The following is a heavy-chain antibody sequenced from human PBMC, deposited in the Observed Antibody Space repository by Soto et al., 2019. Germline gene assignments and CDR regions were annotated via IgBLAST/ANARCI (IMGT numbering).Heavy chain of an antibody. CDR3: AIPLPKQQLVRGAFDH. CDR2: SIPVFGTA. J-gene: IGHJ4*02. V-gene: IGHV1-69*01. D-gene: IGHD6-13*01. Sequence: QVQLVQSGAKVKKPGSSVKLSCKTSGGTFRNYAINWVRQAPRQGLEWMGGSIPVFGTANYAQTFQGRFTITADESTSTAYMELSSLRSEDTAVYYCAIPLPKQQLVRGAFDHWGQGTLVTVAS. CDR1: GGTFRNYA.